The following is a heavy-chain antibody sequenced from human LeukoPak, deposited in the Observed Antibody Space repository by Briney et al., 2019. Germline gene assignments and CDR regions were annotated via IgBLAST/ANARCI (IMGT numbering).Heavy chain of an antibody. CDR1: GFTFSSYV. Sequence: GGSLRLSCAASGFTFSSYVMHWVRQAPGKGLEWVAVIWYDGSNKYYADSVKGRFTISRDNSKNTLYLQMNSLRAEDTAVYYCAREPYRRAPNYYYYGMDVWGRGTTVTVSS. V-gene: IGHV3-33*01. D-gene: IGHD1-14*01. CDR3: AREPYRRAPNYYYYGMDV. J-gene: IGHJ6*02. CDR2: IWYDGSNK.